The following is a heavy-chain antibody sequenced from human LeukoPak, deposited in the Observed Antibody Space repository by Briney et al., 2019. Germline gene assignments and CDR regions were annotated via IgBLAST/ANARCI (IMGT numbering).Heavy chain of an antibody. Sequence: GGSLRLSCGASGFTFTIYGMHWVRQAPGSGLERVANIKEDGSETYYLDSVKGRFTISRDDANNSLSLQMNSLRAEDTAVYYCARASAPDRVATTAVDNWGQGTLVTVS. J-gene: IGHJ4*02. CDR1: GFTFTIYG. CDR2: IKEDGSET. CDR3: ARASAPDRVATTAVDN. V-gene: IGHV3-7*04. D-gene: IGHD5-12*01.